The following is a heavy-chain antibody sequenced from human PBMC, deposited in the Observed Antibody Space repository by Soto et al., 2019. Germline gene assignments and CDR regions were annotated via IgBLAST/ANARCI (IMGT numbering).Heavy chain of an antibody. J-gene: IGHJ4*02. Sequence: PSQTLSLTCAISGDSVSSDSATWNWFRQSPSRGLEWLGRAYYRSRWYIDYAVSVKSRVTIDPDTSKNQLSLQLSSVTPEDSAIYFCARERKEVGATLNPVDYWGQGALVTVSS. CDR2: AYYRSRWYI. V-gene: IGHV6-1*01. CDR3: ARERKEVGATLNPVDY. CDR1: GDSVSSDSAT. D-gene: IGHD1-26*01.